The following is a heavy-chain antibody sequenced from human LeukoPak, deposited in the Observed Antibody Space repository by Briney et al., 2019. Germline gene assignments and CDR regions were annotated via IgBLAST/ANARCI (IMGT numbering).Heavy chain of an antibody. CDR3: AREGAAGTSFDY. D-gene: IGHD6-13*01. V-gene: IGHV4-59*01. CDR1: GGSISSSY. Sequence: SETLSLTCTVSGGSISSSYRSWIRQPPGKGLEWIGYIYYSGSTNYNPSLKSRVTISVDTSKNRFSLKLRSVTAADTAVYFCAREGAAGTSFDYWGQGTLVTVSS. J-gene: IGHJ4*02. CDR2: IYYSGST.